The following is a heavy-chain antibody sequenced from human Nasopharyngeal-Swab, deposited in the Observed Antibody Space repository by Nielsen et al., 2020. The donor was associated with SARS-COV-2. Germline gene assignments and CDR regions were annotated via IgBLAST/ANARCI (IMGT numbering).Heavy chain of an antibody. CDR1: GFTFSTYA. J-gene: IGHJ4*02. D-gene: IGHD2/OR15-2a*01. CDR2: IVGSGDNSGSGGST. V-gene: IGHV3-23*01. CDR3: AKDLRGPYFF. Sequence: GESLKISCAASGFTFSTYAMSWVRQAPGKGLEWVAAIVGSGDNSGSGGSTYYADSVKGRFTISRDNSKNTLSPQMNSLRAKDTAVYYCAKDLRGPYFFWGQGTLVTVSS.